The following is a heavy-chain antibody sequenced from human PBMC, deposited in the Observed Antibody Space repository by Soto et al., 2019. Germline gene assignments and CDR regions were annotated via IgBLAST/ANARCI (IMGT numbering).Heavy chain of an antibody. V-gene: IGHV4-61*01. CDR3: ARDEQLVGTLTPHYYYYYGMDV. CDR2: IYYSGST. CDR1: GGSVSSGSYY. D-gene: IGHD6-6*01. J-gene: IGHJ6*02. Sequence: SETLSLTCTVSGGSVSSGSYYWSWIRQPPGKGLEGSGYIYYSGSTNYNPSLKSRVTISVDTSKNQFSLKLSSVTAADTAVYYCARDEQLVGTLTPHYYYYYGMDVWGQGTTVTVSS.